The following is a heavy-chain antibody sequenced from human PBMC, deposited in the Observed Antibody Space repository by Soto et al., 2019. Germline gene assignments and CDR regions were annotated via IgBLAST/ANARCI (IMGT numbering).Heavy chain of an antibody. J-gene: IGHJ5*02. CDR2: IYYSGST. D-gene: IGHD6-13*01. Sequence: SETLSLTCTVSGGSISSSSYYWGWIRQPPGKGLEWIGSIYYSGSTYYNPSLKSRVTISVDTSKNQFSLKLSSVTAADTAVYYCARLTVSYGAAIAGFDPWGQGTLVTVSS. V-gene: IGHV4-39*01. CDR3: ARLTVSYGAAIAGFDP. CDR1: GGSISSSSYY.